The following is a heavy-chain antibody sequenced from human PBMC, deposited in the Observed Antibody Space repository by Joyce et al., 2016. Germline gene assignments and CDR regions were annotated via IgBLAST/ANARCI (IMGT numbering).Heavy chain of an antibody. CDR1: EYPFTIYA. V-gene: IGHV1-3*01. D-gene: IGHD1-26*01. CDR2: INSGKGNT. Sequence: QVQLVQSGAEVRNPGASVKVSCKASEYPFTIYAMHWVRQAPGQSLEWMRYINSGKGNTKYSQEFQGRVTNTRNTSATTDYMELSGLRFEDTALYYCARGQSGNIDYWGQGTLVSVSS. J-gene: IGHJ4*02. CDR3: ARGQSGNIDY.